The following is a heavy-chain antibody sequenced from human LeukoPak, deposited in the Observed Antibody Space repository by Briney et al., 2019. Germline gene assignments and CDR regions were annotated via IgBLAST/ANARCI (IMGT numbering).Heavy chain of an antibody. Sequence: GGSLRLSCAASGFTFSSYEMSWVRQAPGKGLEWVSEISGSCSTIFYADSVKGRFTISRDNANNSMYLQMNSLRVEDTAVYYCASSPRGVYWGQGTLVTVSS. CDR2: ISGSCSTI. J-gene: IGHJ4*02. CDR3: ASSPRGVY. CDR1: GFTFSSYE. D-gene: IGHD3-10*01. V-gene: IGHV3-48*03.